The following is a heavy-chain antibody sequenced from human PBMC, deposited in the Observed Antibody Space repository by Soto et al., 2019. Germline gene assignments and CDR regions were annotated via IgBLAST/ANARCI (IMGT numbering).Heavy chain of an antibody. V-gene: IGHV3-23*01. CDR3: AARITYYYDSSGYYSDY. J-gene: IGHJ4*02. CDR1: GFTFSSYA. Sequence: PGGSLRLSCAASGFTFSSYAMSWVRQAPGKGLEWVSAISGSGGSTYYADSVKGRFTISRDNSKNTLYLQMNSLRAEDTAVYYCAARITYYYDSSGYYSDYWGQGTLVTVSS. D-gene: IGHD3-22*01. CDR2: ISGSGGST.